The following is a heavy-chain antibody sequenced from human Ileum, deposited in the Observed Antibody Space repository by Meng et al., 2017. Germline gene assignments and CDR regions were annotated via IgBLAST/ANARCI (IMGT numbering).Heavy chain of an antibody. Sequence: QVRLQGAGPGLVRPSETLSLTCTVSGGSVSSANSYWSWIRQTPGKGLEWIGYVYNTGNTNSNPSLRSRLTMSVDTSNSQFSLKLTSVTAADTAVYYCARGGGGGWPNWFDPWGQGTLVTASS. CDR2: VYNTGNT. V-gene: IGHV4-61*01. CDR1: GGSVSSANSY. CDR3: ARGGGGGWPNWFDP. D-gene: IGHD6-19*01. J-gene: IGHJ5*02.